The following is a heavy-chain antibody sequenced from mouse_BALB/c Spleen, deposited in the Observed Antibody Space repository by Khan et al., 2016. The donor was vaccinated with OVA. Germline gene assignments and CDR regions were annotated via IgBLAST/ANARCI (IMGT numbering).Heavy chain of an antibody. Sequence: QIQLVQSGPELKKPGETVKISCKASGYTFTDYSIHWVKQAPGKGLKWMGWINTETGEPTYADDFKGRFAFSLETSASTAYLQINNLKNEDTATYFSARNYYGSNFYYAMDYGGQGTSVTVSS. CDR3: ARNYYGSNFYYAMDY. CDR1: GYTFTDYS. CDR2: INTETGEP. D-gene: IGHD1-1*01. J-gene: IGHJ4*01. V-gene: IGHV9-2-1*01.